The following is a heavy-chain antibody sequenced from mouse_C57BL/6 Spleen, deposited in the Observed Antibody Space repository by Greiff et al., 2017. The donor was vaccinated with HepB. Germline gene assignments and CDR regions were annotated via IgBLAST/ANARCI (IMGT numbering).Heavy chain of an antibody. CDR1: GFTFPDYY. CDR3: ARIYYGNPYYYAMDY. Sequence: EVKLVESGGGLVQPGGSLSLSCAASGFTFPDYYMSWVRQPPGKALEWLGFIRNKANGYTTEYSASVKGRFTISRDNSQSILYLQMNALRAEDSATYYCARIYYGNPYYYAMDYWGQGTSVTVSS. V-gene: IGHV7-3*01. CDR2: IRNKANGYTT. D-gene: IGHD2-1*01. J-gene: IGHJ4*01.